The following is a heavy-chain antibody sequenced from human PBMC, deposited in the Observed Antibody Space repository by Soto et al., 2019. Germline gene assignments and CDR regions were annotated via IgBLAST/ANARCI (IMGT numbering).Heavy chain of an antibody. Sequence: EVQLVESGGGLVQPGGSLRLSCAASGFTFSSYSMNWVRQAPGKGLEWVSYISSSSSTIYYADSVKGRFTISRDNAKNALYLQRNSLRAEDTAVYYCVRQGLPSNTWFVDYWGQGTLVTVSS. CDR1: GFTFSSYS. D-gene: IGHD6-13*01. CDR3: VRQGLPSNTWFVDY. CDR2: ISSSSSTI. J-gene: IGHJ4*02. V-gene: IGHV3-48*01.